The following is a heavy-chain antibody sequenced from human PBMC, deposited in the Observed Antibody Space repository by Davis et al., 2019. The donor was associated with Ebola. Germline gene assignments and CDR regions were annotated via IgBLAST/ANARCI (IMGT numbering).Heavy chain of an antibody. D-gene: IGHD3-3*01. Sequence: PGGSLRLSCTASGFIFRIYDMHWVRQVPGKGLEWVSSIGTAGDTYYPGSVKGRFTIPRENVRNSLYLQMNSLRAGDTAVYYCARAIFGGVSMDFWGQGTTVTVSS. CDR2: IGTAGDT. CDR3: ARAIFGGVSMDF. J-gene: IGHJ6*02. CDR1: GFIFRIYD. V-gene: IGHV3-13*01.